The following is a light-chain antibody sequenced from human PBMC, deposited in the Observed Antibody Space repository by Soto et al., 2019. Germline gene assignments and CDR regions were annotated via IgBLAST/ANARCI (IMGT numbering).Light chain of an antibody. V-gene: IGKV4-1*01. J-gene: IGKJ2*01. Sequence: DIVLTQSPDSLAVSLGERATINCKSSQSVLYSSNNNNYLAWYQQKPGQPPKLLIHWASTRESGVPGRFSGSGSETDFTLTISSLQAEDVAVYYCQQYDSSPYTFGQGTKLEIK. CDR1: QSVLYSSNNNNY. CDR3: QQYDSSPYT. CDR2: WAS.